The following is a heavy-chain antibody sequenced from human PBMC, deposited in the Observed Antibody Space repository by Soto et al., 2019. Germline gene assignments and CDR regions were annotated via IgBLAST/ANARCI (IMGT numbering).Heavy chain of an antibody. J-gene: IGHJ4*02. Sequence: SETLSLTCTVIGGSIRSPNFSWSWIRQHPGKGPEWIGNIYYNGTTTYSPSLESRLTISLDPSKNQFSLTLKSVTAADTAVYYRTRDAPLWFGELSHWGQGTLVTVSS. CDR2: IYYNGTT. CDR3: TRDAPLWFGELSH. D-gene: IGHD3-10*01. CDR1: GGSIRSPNFS. V-gene: IGHV4-31*03.